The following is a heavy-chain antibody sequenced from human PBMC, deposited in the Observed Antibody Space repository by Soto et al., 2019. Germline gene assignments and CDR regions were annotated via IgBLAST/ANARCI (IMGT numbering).Heavy chain of an antibody. D-gene: IGHD3-16*01. CDR1: GFTLSTSA. CDR3: AKENSWGWFDP. V-gene: IGHV3-23*01. Sequence: DVQLLESGGGLVQPGVSLRLSCAASGFTLSTSAMSWVRQAPGKGLEWVSVISGYGGSTFYADSVKGRFTISRDRSKNTLYLQMDSLRAEDTAVYYCAKENSWGWFDPWGQGTLVTVSS. J-gene: IGHJ5*02. CDR2: ISGYGGST.